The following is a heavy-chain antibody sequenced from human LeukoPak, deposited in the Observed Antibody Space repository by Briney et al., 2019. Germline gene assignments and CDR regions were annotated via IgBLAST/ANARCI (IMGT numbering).Heavy chain of an antibody. Sequence: GGSLRLSCAASGFTFSSYAMSWVRQAPGKGLEWVSAISGSGGSTYYTDSVRGRFTISRDNSKNTLYLQMNSLRAEDTAVYYCAKDSLLWFEELLLSGFDYWGQGTLVTVSS. CDR1: GFTFSSYA. V-gene: IGHV3-23*01. CDR2: ISGSGGST. J-gene: IGHJ4*02. D-gene: IGHD3-10*01. CDR3: AKDSLLWFEELLLSGFDY.